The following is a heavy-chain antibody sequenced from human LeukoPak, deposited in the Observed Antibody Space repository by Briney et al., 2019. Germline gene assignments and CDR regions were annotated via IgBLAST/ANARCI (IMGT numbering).Heavy chain of an antibody. J-gene: IGHJ6*03. CDR2: INPNSGGT. CDR3: ARDRGRISDYYGSGRSLQYYMDV. V-gene: IGHV1-2*02. CDR1: GYTLSDYY. D-gene: IGHD3-10*01. Sequence: ASVKVSCKASGYTLSDYYMHWVRQAPGQGLEWMGWINPNSGGTNYAQKFQGRVTMTRDTSISTAHMDLSRLTSDDTAVYYCARDRGRISDYYGSGRSLQYYMDVWGKGTTVTVSS.